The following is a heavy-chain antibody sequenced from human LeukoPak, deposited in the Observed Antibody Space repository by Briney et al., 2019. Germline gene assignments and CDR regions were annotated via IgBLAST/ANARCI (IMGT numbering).Heavy chain of an antibody. Sequence: ASVTVSCNASGYRISSHYMHWVRQAPGQGLEWMGWINPNSGGTNYAQKFQGRVTMTRDTSISTAYMEVSSLRFDDTAVYYCARGDMTAGVWGQGTLVTVSS. D-gene: IGHD2-15*01. V-gene: IGHV1-2*02. CDR2: INPNSGGT. CDR1: GYRISSHY. CDR3: ARGDMTAGV. J-gene: IGHJ4*02.